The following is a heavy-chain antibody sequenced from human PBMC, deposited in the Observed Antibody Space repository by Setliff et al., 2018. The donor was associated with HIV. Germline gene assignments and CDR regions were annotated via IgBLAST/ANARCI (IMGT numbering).Heavy chain of an antibody. J-gene: IGHJ4*02. CDR3: ARDSEPMSGTWYDY. D-gene: IGHD1-1*01. Sequence: KASETLSLTCAVYGGPFSGYYWGWIRQSPGKGLEWIGEVHHSGRTTNYNPSLKSRVTMSVDTSKNQFSLKLTSVTAADTGTYYCARDSEPMSGTWYDYWGQGTLVTSPQ. CDR2: VHHSGRTT. V-gene: IGHV4-34*01. CDR1: GGPFSGYY.